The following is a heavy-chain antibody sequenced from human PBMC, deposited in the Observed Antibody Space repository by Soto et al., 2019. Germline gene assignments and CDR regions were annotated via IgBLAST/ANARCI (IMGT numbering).Heavy chain of an antibody. CDR2: INAGNGNT. V-gene: IGHV1-3*01. Sequence: ASVKVSCKASGYTFTSYAMHWVRQAPGQRLEWMGWINAGNGNTKYSQKFQGRVTITRDTSASTAYMELSSLRSEDTAVYYCARDTGYCSGGSCYSHNWFDPWGRGTLVTVSS. D-gene: IGHD2-15*01. J-gene: IGHJ5*02. CDR3: ARDTGYCSGGSCYSHNWFDP. CDR1: GYTFTSYA.